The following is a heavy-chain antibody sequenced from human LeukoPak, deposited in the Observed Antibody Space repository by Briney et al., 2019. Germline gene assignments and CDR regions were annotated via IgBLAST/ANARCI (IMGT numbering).Heavy chain of an antibody. Sequence: PGGFLRLSCAASGFTFSSYAMSWVRQAPGKGLEWVSAISGSGGSTYYADSVKGRFTISRDNSKNTLYLQMNSLRAEDTAVYYCAKDGYSSGWYMVDAFDIWGQGTMVTVSS. D-gene: IGHD6-19*01. V-gene: IGHV3-23*01. CDR2: ISGSGGST. CDR3: AKDGYSSGWYMVDAFDI. J-gene: IGHJ3*02. CDR1: GFTFSSYA.